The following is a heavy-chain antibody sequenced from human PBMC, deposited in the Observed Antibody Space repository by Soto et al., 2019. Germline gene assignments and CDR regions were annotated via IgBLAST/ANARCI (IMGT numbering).Heavy chain of an antibody. CDR3: ARVDIMVYAILAY. D-gene: IGHD2-8*01. Sequence: XPVKVSFKASGYTFTSYGMCLVRHSPGQGLEWMGWISAYNGNTNYAQKLQGRVTMTTDTSTSTAYMELRSLTSDDTAVYYCARVDIMVYAILAYWGQGTLVTVSS. J-gene: IGHJ4*02. V-gene: IGHV1-18*01. CDR2: ISAYNGNT. CDR1: GYTFTSYG.